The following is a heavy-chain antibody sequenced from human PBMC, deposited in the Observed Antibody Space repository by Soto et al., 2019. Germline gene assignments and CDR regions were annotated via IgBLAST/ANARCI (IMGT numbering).Heavy chain of an antibody. CDR3: ARSYRRYCSGGSCYSYYYYYMDV. D-gene: IGHD2-15*01. Sequence: TSETLSLTCTVSGGSISSYYWSWIRQPPGKGLEWIGYIYYSGSTNYNPSLKSRVTISVDTSKNQFSLKLSSVTAADTAVYYCARSYRRYCSGGSCYSYYYYYMDVWGKGTTVTV. J-gene: IGHJ6*03. CDR1: GGSISSYY. CDR2: IYYSGST. V-gene: IGHV4-59*01.